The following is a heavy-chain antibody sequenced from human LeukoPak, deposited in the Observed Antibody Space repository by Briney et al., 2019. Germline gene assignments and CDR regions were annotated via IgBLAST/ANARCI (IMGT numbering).Heavy chain of an antibody. CDR2: IYYTGST. V-gene: IGHV4-59*01. CDR1: GGSISTYY. D-gene: IGHD6-13*01. Sequence: PSETLSLTCTVSGGSISTYYWSWIRQPPGKGLEWIGYIYYTGSTNYNPSLKSRVTISVDTSKNQFSLKLSSVTAADTAVYYCARDSYSSSWWDWFDPWGQGTLVTVSS. J-gene: IGHJ5*02. CDR3: ARDSYSSSWWDWFDP.